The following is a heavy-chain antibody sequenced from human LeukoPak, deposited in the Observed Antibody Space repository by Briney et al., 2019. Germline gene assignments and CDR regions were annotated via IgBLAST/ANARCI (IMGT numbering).Heavy chain of an antibody. Sequence: GGSLRLSCAASGFTFSSYWMSWVRHAPGKGLEWVSGINWNGGSTGYADSVKGRFTISRDNAKNSLYLQMNSLRAEDTALYYCARGPGATKYYFDYWGQGTLVTVSS. CDR1: GFTFSSYW. V-gene: IGHV3-20*04. CDR2: INWNGGST. CDR3: ARGPGATKYYFDY. J-gene: IGHJ4*02. D-gene: IGHD1-26*01.